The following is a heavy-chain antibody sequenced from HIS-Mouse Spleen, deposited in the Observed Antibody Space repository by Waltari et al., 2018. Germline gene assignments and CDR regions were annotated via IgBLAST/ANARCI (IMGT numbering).Heavy chain of an antibody. J-gene: IGHJ2*01. CDR3: AREIPYSSSWYDWYFDL. D-gene: IGHD6-13*01. Sequence: QLQLQESGPGLVKPSETLSLTCTVSGGSISSSSYYWGWIRQQHGKGLEWIGSIYCSRGTYYNPSLKSRVTISVDTSKNQFSLKLSSVTAADTAVYYCAREIPYSSSWYDWYFDLWGRGTLVTVSS. CDR2: IYCSRGT. CDR1: GGSISSSSYY. V-gene: IGHV4-39*07.